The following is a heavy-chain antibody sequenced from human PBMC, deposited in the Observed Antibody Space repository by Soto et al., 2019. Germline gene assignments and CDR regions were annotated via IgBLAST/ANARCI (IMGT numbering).Heavy chain of an antibody. CDR1: GFTVSSNY. Sequence: GGSLSLSCAASGFTVSSNYMSWVRQAPGKGLEWVSVIYSGGSTYYADSVKGRFTISRDNSKNTLYLQMNSLRAEDTAVYYCARAAYYYDSSGYYQTDYYYYYGMDVWGQGTTVTVSS. CDR3: ARAAYYYDSSGYYQTDYYYYYGMDV. V-gene: IGHV3-53*01. J-gene: IGHJ6*02. CDR2: IYSGGST. D-gene: IGHD3-22*01.